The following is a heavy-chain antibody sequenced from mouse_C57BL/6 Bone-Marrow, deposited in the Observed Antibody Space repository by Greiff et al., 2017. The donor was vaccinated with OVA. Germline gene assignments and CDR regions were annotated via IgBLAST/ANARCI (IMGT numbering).Heavy chain of an antibody. Sequence: QVQLQQSDAELVKPGASVKISCKVSGYTFTDHTIHWMKQRPEQGLEWIGYIYPRDGSTKYNEKFKGKATLTADKSSSTAYMQLNSLTSEDSAVYFCARDPYYYGSGYAMDYWGQGTSVTVSS. CDR2: IYPRDGST. CDR1: GYTFTDHT. D-gene: IGHD1-1*01. CDR3: ARDPYYYGSGYAMDY. J-gene: IGHJ4*01. V-gene: IGHV1-78*01.